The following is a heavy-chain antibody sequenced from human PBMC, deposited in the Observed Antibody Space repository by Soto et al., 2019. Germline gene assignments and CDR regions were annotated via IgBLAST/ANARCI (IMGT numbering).Heavy chain of an antibody. J-gene: IGHJ6*02. CDR2: IWYDGSNK. D-gene: IGHD2-2*01. CDR3: ARDRYCISTSCDYYYYGMDV. V-gene: IGHV3-33*01. Sequence: PGGSLRLSCAASGFTFSSYGMHWVRQAPGKGLEWVAVIWYDGSNKYYADSVKGRFTISRDNSKNTLYLQMNSLRAEDTAVYYCARDRYCISTSCDYYYYGMDVWGQGTTVTVSS. CDR1: GFTFSSYG.